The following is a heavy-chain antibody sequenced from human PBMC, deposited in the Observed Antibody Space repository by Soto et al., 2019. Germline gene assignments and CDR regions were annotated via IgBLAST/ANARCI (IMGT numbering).Heavy chain of an antibody. Sequence: GGALKISWRGSGYNFAGYWIAWVRQMPGKGLEVMGIIYPSDSDTRYRPSFQGQVTISADKSISSAYLQWSSLSASDTAMYYCARGGVSTRTFDYWGQGTPVTVSS. J-gene: IGHJ4*02. CDR1: GYNFAGYW. V-gene: IGHV5-51*01. CDR2: IYPSDSDT. D-gene: IGHD3-3*01. CDR3: ARGGVSTRTFDY.